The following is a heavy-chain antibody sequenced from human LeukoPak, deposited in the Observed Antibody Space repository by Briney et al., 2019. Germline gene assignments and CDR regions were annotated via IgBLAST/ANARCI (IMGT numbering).Heavy chain of an antibody. CDR2: IYYSGST. CDR3: ARDDRYYYDSSGYYGSGFDY. J-gene: IGHJ4*02. D-gene: IGHD3-22*01. V-gene: IGHV4-59*11. Sequence: KPSETLSLTCTVSGGSISSHYWSWIRQPPGKGLEWIGYIYYSGSTNYNPSLKSRVTISVDTSENQFSLKLSSVTAADTAVYYCARDDRYYYDSSGYYGSGFDYWGQGTLVTVSS. CDR1: GGSISSHY.